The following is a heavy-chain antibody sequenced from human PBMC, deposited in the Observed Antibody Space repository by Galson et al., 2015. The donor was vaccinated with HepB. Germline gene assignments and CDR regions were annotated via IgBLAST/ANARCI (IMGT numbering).Heavy chain of an antibody. CDR2: IWYDGSNK. Sequence: SLRLSCAASGFTFSSYGMHWVRQAPGKGLEWVAVIWYDGSNKYYADSVKGRFTISRDNSKNTLYLQMNSLRAEDTAVYYCARDTGWDAFDIWGQGTMVTVSS. CDR3: ARDTGWDAFDI. J-gene: IGHJ3*02. V-gene: IGHV3-33*08. D-gene: IGHD2-15*01. CDR1: GFTFSSYG.